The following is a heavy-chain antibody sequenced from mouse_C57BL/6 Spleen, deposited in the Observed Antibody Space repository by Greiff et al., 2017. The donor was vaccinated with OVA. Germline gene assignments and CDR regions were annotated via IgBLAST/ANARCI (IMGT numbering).Heavy chain of an antibody. CDR1: GYAFSSSW. V-gene: IGHV1-82*01. J-gene: IGHJ4*01. Sequence: QVQLKESGPELVKPGASVMISCKASGYAFSSSWMNWVKQRPGKGLEWIGRLYPGDGDTNYTGKFKGKATLTADKSSSTAYMQLSSLTSEDSAVYFCANSGTAMDYWGQGTSVTVSS. CDR2: LYPGDGDT. D-gene: IGHD2-14*01. CDR3: ANSGTAMDY.